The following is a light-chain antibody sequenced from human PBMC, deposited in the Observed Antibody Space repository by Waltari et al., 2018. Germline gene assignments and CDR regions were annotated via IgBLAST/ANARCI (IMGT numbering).Light chain of an antibody. CDR2: LNSCGNH. J-gene: IGLJ3*02. CDR1: SGHSNKA. CDR3: QTWVTASQV. Sequence: QLVLTQSPSTSASLGASVKLTCTLSSGHSNKAIAWHQRHPAKGPRFLMKLNSCGNHSRCGWIPDRLSCSKSAAARYLTISSLQSEDVAEYYCQTWVTASQVFGGGTKLTVL. V-gene: IGLV4-69*01.